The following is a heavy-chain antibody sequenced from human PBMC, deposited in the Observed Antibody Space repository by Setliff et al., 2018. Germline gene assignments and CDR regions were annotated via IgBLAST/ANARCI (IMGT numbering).Heavy chain of an antibody. Sequence: LSLTCTVSGGSISSGGYYWSWIRQHPGKGLEWIGYIYYSGSTSYYNPSLKGRVTISVDTSKNQFSLKLSSVTAADTAVYYCARGRAGHSGHWGQGTLVTVSS. D-gene: IGHD6-19*01. J-gene: IGHJ4*02. CDR1: GGSISSGGYY. V-gene: IGHV4-31*03. CDR3: ARGRAGHSGH. CDR2: IYYSGSTS.